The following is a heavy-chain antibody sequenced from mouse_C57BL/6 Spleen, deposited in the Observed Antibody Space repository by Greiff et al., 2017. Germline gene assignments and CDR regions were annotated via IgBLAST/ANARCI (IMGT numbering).Heavy chain of an antibody. J-gene: IGHJ2*01. V-gene: IGHV3-6*01. Sequence: DVQLQESGPGLVKPSPSLSLTCSVTGYSITSGYYWKWIRQFPGNKLEWMGYISYDGSNNYNPSLKNRISITRDTSKNQFFLKLNSVTTEDTATYYCARDRNYSNYFDYWGQGTTLTVSS. CDR1: GYSITSGYY. CDR3: ARDRNYSNYFDY. D-gene: IGHD2-5*01. CDR2: ISYDGSN.